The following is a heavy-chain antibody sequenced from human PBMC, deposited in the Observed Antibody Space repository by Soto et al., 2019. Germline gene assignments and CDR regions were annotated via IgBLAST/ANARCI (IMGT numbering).Heavy chain of an antibody. CDR1: GFTFSSYA. J-gene: IGHJ3*02. V-gene: IGHV3-30-3*01. D-gene: IGHD6-19*01. CDR2: ISYDGSNK. CDR3: ARSLSSGWYAAFDI. Sequence: GGSLRLSCAASGFTFSSYAMDWVRQAPGKGLEWVAVISYDGSNKYYADSVKGRFTISRDNSKNTLYLQMNSLRAEDTAVYYCARSLSSGWYAAFDIWGQGTMVTVSS.